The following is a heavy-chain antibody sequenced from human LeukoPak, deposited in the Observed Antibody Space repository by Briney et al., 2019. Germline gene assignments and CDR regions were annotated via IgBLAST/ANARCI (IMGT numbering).Heavy chain of an antibody. CDR3: AKGSVLLWFGELFL. D-gene: IGHD3-10*01. V-gene: IGHV3-30*18. CDR1: GFTFSSYG. CDR2: ISYDGSNK. Sequence: GGSLRLSCAASGFTFSSYGMHWVRQAPGKGLEWVAVISYDGSNKYYADSVKGRFTISRDNSKNTLYLQMNSLRAEDTAVYYCAKGSVLLWFGELFLWGQGTLVTVSS. J-gene: IGHJ4*02.